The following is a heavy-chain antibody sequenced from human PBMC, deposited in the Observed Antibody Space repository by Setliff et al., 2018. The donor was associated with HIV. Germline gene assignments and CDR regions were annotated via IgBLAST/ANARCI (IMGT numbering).Heavy chain of an antibody. CDR1: GGSISGYY. V-gene: IGHV4-4*09. D-gene: IGHD1-7*01. Sequence: ETLSLTCTVSGGSISGYYWSWIRQAPGKGLEWMGYIYSGGSTNYNPSLKSRVTISEDTSKNQLSLKLRSVTAADTAVYYCARKGNWNYPYDYWGPGTLVTVSS. J-gene: IGHJ4*02. CDR2: IYSGGST. CDR3: ARKGNWNYPYDY.